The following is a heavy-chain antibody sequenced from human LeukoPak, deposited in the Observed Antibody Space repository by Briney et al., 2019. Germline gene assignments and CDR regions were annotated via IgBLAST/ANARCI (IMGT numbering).Heavy chain of an antibody. CDR1: GYSFTGHY. Sequence: ASVKVSCKASGYSFTGHYIHWVRQAPGQGLEWMGWLNPNSGGTNYAQKFQGRVTMTRDTSISTAYMELSRLRSDDTAVYYCARVDYYDSSGYDYWGQGTLVTVSS. J-gene: IGHJ4*02. CDR3: ARVDYYDSSGYDY. D-gene: IGHD3-22*01. V-gene: IGHV1-2*02. CDR2: LNPNSGGT.